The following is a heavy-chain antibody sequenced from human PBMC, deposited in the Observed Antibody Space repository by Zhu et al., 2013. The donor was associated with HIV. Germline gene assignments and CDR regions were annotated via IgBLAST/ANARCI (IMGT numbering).Heavy chain of an antibody. Sequence: QVRLVQSGAEVKKPGSSVKVSCKASGGTFSDHAVSWVRQAPGHGLEWMGWISVYNGHTNYAQKFQGRVTLTADTSTSTAYMELRNLRSDDTAVYYCAREGGIAAISTGMDVWGPRDHGHRLL. V-gene: IGHV1-18*01. CDR3: AREGGIAAISTGMDV. D-gene: IGHD6-13*01. CDR1: GGTFSDHA. J-gene: IGHJ6*02. CDR2: ISVYNGHT.